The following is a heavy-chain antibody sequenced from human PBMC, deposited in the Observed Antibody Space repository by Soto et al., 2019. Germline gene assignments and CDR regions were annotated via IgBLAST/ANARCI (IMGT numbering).Heavy chain of an antibody. D-gene: IGHD1-26*01. CDR1: GYTFTSYD. V-gene: IGHV1-8*01. CDR3: ARERSSGAFDI. CDR2: MNPNSANT. Sequence: QVQLVQSGAEVKKPGASVKVSCKTSGYTFTSYDINLVRQATGQGLEWMGWMNPNSANTAYAQKFQGRVTMTRNTSIITAYMELSSLRSEDTAVYYCARERSSGAFDIWGQGTMVTVSS. J-gene: IGHJ3*02.